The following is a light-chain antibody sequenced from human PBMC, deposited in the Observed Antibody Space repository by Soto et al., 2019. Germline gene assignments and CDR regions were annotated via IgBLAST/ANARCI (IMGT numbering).Light chain of an antibody. CDR3: SSYTSRSTLV. V-gene: IGLV2-14*01. J-gene: IGLJ2*01. CDR1: SSDIGGYNY. CDR2: EVS. Sequence: QSALTQPASVSGSPGQSITISCTGTSSDIGGYNYVSWYQQHPGKAPKLLIYEVSNRPSGVSNRFSGSKSGNTASLTIFGLHTEDEADYFCSSYTSRSTLVFGGGTKLTVL.